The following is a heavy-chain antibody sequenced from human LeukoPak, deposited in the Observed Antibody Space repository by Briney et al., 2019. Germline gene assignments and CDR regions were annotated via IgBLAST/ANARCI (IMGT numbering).Heavy chain of an antibody. CDR2: IKQDGSEK. V-gene: IGHV3-7*01. CDR1: GFTFSSYW. Sequence: PGGSLRLSCAASGFTFSSYWMSWVRQAPGKGLEWVANIKQDGSEKHYVDSVKGRFTISRDNAKNSLYLQMNSLRAEDTAMYYCVRDPEALDYWGQGTLVTVSS. J-gene: IGHJ4*02. CDR3: VRDPEALDY.